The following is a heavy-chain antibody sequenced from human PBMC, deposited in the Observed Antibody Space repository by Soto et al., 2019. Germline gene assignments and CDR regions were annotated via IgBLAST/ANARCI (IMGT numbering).Heavy chain of an antibody. Sequence: HITLKESGPPLVRPTQTLTLTCTFSGFSLTTSGVGVGWIRQPPGKALEWLAVMYWDDDKRYSSSLKSRLTITEDTSKNQVVLKMTNMDPVDTATYYWAHHPYYCLGSYSCDYWGQGTLVTVSS. V-gene: IGHV2-5*02. CDR2: MYWDDDK. CDR1: GFSLTTSGVG. CDR3: AHHPYYCLGSYSCDY. J-gene: IGHJ4*02. D-gene: IGHD3-10*01.